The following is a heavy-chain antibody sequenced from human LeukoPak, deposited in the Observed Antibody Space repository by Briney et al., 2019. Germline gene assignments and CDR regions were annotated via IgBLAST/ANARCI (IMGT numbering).Heavy chain of an antibody. CDR2: ISYTGST. J-gene: IGHJ6*02. CDR3: AKYAISKTYYYGMDV. V-gene: IGHV4-59*01. CDR1: GDSISSFY. D-gene: IGHD3-3*02. Sequence: PSETLSLTCTLSGDSISSFYWSWIRQPPGKGLEWIGYISYTGSTNYNPSLESRVTLSLDTSKNQFSLELTSVTAADTAVYYCAKYAISKTYYYGMDVWGRGTTVTVSS.